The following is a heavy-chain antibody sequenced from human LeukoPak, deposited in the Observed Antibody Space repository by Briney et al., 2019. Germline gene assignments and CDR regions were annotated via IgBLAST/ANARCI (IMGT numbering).Heavy chain of an antibody. CDR2: IKQDGSEK. CDR1: GFTFSTYG. CDR3: ARDMMTYYYDSSGSFDY. Sequence: GGSLRLSCAASGFTFSTYGMSGVRQAPGKGLEWVANIKQDGSEKYYVDSVKGRFTISRDNAKNSLYLQMNSLRAEDTAVYYCARDMMTYYYDSSGSFDYWGQGTLVTVSS. J-gene: IGHJ4*02. D-gene: IGHD3-22*01. V-gene: IGHV3-7*01.